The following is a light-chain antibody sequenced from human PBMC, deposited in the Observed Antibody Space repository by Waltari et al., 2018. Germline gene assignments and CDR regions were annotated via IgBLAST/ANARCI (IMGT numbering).Light chain of an antibody. CDR3: QHYNNYSGT. CDR1: QTVSAW. J-gene: IGKJ1*01. V-gene: IGKV1-5*03. Sequence: DIQMTQSPSTLSASVGHTVTITCRASQTVSAWLAWYQQKPGNAPKLLIYKASNLKSGVPSRFSGSGSGTEFTLTINSLQPDDFATYYCQHYNNYSGTFGQGTRVELK. CDR2: KAS.